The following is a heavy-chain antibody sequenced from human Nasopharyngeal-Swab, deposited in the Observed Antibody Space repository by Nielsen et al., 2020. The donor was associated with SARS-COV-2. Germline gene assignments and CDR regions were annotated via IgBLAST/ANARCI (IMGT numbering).Heavy chain of an antibody. V-gene: IGHV1-46*01. Sequence: ASVKVSCKASGYTFTSYYMHWVRKAPGQGLEWMGIINPSGGSTSYAQKFQGRVTMTRDTSTSTVYMELSSLRSEDTAVYYCARDEGRGLLTGFLKNWFDPWGQGTLVTVSS. D-gene: IGHD1-26*01. CDR2: INPSGGST. J-gene: IGHJ5*02. CDR1: GYTFTSYY. CDR3: ARDEGRGLLTGFLKNWFDP.